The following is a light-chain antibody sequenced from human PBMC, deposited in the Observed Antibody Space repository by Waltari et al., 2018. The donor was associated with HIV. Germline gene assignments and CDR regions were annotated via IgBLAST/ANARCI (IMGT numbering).Light chain of an antibody. CDR3: HQYASLSGT. Sequence: DIRLTQSPSTLSASAGDRVTITCWAGQNVGACLAWYQQIPGKPPKLLIFPASILEGGVPSRFSGSVSGSDFTLTINGLQSDDFATYYCHQYASLSGTFGQGTKVEL. CDR1: QNVGAC. CDR2: PAS. V-gene: IGKV1-5*03. J-gene: IGKJ1*01.